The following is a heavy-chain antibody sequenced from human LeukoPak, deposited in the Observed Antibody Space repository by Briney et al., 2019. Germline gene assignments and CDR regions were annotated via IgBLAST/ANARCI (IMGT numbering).Heavy chain of an antibody. D-gene: IGHD1-26*01. CDR3: AKGGKWDVTPFDY. CDR1: GFTFTSYS. V-gene: IGHV3-23*01. CDR2: ISGGGGST. Sequence: GGSLRLSCAASGFTFTSYSMNWVRQAPGKGLEWVSTISGGGGSTYYADSVKGRFAISRDNSKNTLYLQVDSLRAEDTAVYYCAKGGKWDVTPFDYWGQGTLVTVSS. J-gene: IGHJ4*02.